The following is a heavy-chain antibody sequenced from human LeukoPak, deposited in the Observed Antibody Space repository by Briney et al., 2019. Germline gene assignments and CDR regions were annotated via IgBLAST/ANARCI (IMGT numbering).Heavy chain of an antibody. D-gene: IGHD2-2*01. CDR3: ARNGDNSYQPLLYYFDY. J-gene: IGHJ4*02. CDR1: GYSISSGYY. CDR2: IYHSGST. Sequence: NTSETLSLTCAVSGYSISSGYYWGWIRQPPGKGLEWIGSIYHSGSTYYNPSLKSRVTISVDTSKNQFSLKLSSVTAADTAVYYCARNGDNSYQPLLYYFDYWGQGTLVTVSS. V-gene: IGHV4-38-2*01.